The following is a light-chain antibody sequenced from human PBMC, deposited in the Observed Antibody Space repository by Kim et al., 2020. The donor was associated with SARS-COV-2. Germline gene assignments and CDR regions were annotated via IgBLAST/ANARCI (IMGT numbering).Light chain of an antibody. CDR2: AAS. CDR3: QQSYSTPYT. CDR1: QSIIKY. V-gene: IGKV1-39*01. Sequence: DIQMTQSPSSLSASVGDRVTITCRASQSIIKYLNWYQQKPGKAPKLQIYAASSLQSGVPSRFSGSGSGTDFSLTISSLQPEDFATYYCQQSYSTPYTFGQGTKLEIK. J-gene: IGKJ2*01.